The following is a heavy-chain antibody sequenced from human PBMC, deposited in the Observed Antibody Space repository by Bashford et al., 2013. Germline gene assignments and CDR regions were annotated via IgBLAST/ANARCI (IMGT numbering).Heavy chain of an antibody. Sequence: VRQAPGQGLEWMGGINPNPNSGATKSSQKFQGRVTMTRDTSISTAYMELSSLRSDDTAVYYCARDGPVVGVWNAFDVWGQGTSRSPSPQ. V-gene: IGHV1-2*02. CDR2: INPNPNSGAT. J-gene: IGHJ3*01. D-gene: IGHD1-26*01. CDR3: ARDGPVVGVWNAFDV.